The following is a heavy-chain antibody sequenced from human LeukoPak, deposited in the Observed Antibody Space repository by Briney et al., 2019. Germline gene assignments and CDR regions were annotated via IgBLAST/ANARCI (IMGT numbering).Heavy chain of an antibody. CDR3: AREHTVVTRVFDY. Sequence: GGSLRLSCAASGFTFSNYGMHWVRQAPGKGLEWVSSINNVASHIYYAHSVKGRFTISRDNAKNSLYLQMNSLSDEDTAVYYCAREHTVVTRVFDYWGQGTLVTVSS. J-gene: IGHJ4*02. V-gene: IGHV3-21*01. D-gene: IGHD4-23*01. CDR2: INNVASHI. CDR1: GFTFSNYG.